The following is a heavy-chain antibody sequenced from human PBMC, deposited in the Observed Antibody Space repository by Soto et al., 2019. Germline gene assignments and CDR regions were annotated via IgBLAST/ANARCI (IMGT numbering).Heavy chain of an antibody. V-gene: IGHV3-23*01. D-gene: IGHD4-4*01. CDR2: ISDTGTRT. J-gene: IGHJ5*02. CDR1: GFTFSSAA. Sequence: PGGSLRLSCVAAGFTFSSAARNWVRQAPGKGLEWVSIISDTGTRTHYADSVKGRFTISRDNSKNTLYLDMNSLRAEDTAVYYCAKSLDIHYKNWFDPWGQGTLVTVSS. CDR3: AKSLDIHYKNWFDP.